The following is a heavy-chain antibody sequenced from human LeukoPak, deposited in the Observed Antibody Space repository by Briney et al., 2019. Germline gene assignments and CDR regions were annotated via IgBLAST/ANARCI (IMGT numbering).Heavy chain of an antibody. J-gene: IGHJ4*02. Sequence: SETLSLTCTVSGGSASSGSYYWSWIRQPPGKGLEWIGYIYYSGSTNYNPSLKSRVTISVDTSKNQFSLKLSSVTAADTAVYYCARDLGYGDYTWGQGTLVTVSS. CDR3: ARDLGYGDYT. D-gene: IGHD4-17*01. CDR1: GGSASSGSYY. V-gene: IGHV4-61*01. CDR2: IYYSGST.